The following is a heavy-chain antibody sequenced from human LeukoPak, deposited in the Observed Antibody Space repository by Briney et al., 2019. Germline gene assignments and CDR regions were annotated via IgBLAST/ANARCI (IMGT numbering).Heavy chain of an antibody. D-gene: IGHD2-2*01. V-gene: IGHV1-18*01. Sequence: GASVKVSCKASGYTFSSYGISWVRQAPGQGLEWMGWISADNGNTNYAQKLQGRVTMTTDTSTSTAYMELRSLRSDDTAVYYCARLRFHCSSTSCYAFFAIGFDYWGQGTLVTVSS. CDR1: GYTFSSYG. CDR2: ISADNGNT. J-gene: IGHJ4*02. CDR3: ARLRFHCSSTSCYAFFAIGFDY.